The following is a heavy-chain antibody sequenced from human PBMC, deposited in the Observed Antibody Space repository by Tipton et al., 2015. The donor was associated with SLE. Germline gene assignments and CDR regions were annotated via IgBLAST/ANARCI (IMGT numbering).Heavy chain of an antibody. V-gene: IGHV4-39*01. Sequence: TLSLTCTVSGGSISRTSYYWGWIRQPPGKGLEWIGNIYYSGSTYYNPSLKSRVTMSVDTSKNQFSLKLSSVTAADTAVCYCARQGKSSGWYNYWGQGTLVTVSS. CDR1: GGSISRTSYY. CDR2: IYYSGST. D-gene: IGHD6-19*01. J-gene: IGHJ4*02. CDR3: ARQGKSSGWYNY.